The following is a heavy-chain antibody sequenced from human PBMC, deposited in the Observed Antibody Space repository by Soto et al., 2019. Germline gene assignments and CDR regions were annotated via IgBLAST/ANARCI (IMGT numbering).Heavy chain of an antibody. V-gene: IGHV3-30-3*01. CDR3: ARDHGCSGGSCYSYYYYGMDV. J-gene: IGHJ6*02. CDR2: ISYDGSNN. D-gene: IGHD2-15*01. Sequence: PGGSLRLSCAASGFTFSSYAMHWVRQAPGKGLEWVAVISYDGSNNYYADSVKGRFTISRDNSKNTLYLQMNSLRAEDTAVYYCARDHGCSGGSCYSYYYYGMDVWGQGTTVTVSS. CDR1: GFTFSSYA.